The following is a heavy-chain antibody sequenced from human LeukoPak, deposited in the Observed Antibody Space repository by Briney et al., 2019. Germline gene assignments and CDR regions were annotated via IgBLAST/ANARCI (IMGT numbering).Heavy chain of an antibody. CDR2: IYYSGST. Sequence: PSETLSLTCTVSGGSISSSSYYWGWIRQPPGKGLEWIGSIYYSGSTYYNPSLKGRVTISVDTSKNQSSLKLSSVTAADTAVYYCAGANYDFWSGYYRDAFDIWGQGTMVTVSS. V-gene: IGHV4-39*01. D-gene: IGHD3-3*01. CDR3: AGANYDFWSGYYRDAFDI. CDR1: GGSISSSSYY. J-gene: IGHJ3*02.